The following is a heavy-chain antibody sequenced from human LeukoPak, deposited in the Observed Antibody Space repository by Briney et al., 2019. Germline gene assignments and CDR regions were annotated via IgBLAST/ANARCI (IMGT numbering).Heavy chain of an antibody. Sequence: SETLSLTCTVSGGSISSYYWSWIRQPPGKGLEWIGDIYYSGSTNYNPSLKSRVTISVDTSKNQFSLKLSSVTAADTAVYYCARVHADFYYYYGMDVWGKGTTVTVSS. J-gene: IGHJ6*04. CDR1: GGSISSYY. D-gene: IGHD2-21*02. CDR3: ARVHADFYYYYGMDV. CDR2: IYYSGST. V-gene: IGHV4-59*01.